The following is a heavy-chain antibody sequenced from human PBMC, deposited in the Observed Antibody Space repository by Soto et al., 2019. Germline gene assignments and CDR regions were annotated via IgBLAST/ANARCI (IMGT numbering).Heavy chain of an antibody. J-gene: IGHJ4*02. V-gene: IGHV4-31*03. Sequence: SETLSLTCTVSGGSISSGGYYWSWIRQHPGKGLEWIGYIYYSGSTYYNPSLKSRVTISVDTSKNQFSLKLSSVTAADTAVYYCARATPFGSSGWFSYYFDYWGQGTLVTVPQ. CDR2: IYYSGST. CDR1: GGSISSGGYY. D-gene: IGHD6-19*01. CDR3: ARATPFGSSGWFSYYFDY.